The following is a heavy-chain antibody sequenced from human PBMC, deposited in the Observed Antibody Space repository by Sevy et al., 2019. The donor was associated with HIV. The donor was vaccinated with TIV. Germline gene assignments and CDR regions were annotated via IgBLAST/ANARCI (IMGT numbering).Heavy chain of an antibody. CDR3: ARATYYYDSSGPYYFDY. Sequence: GGSLRLSCAASEFTFSNFEMNWVRQAPGKGLEWVSYITSSGSTIYYADSVQGRFTISRDNAKNSLFLQMNSLRVEDTAVYYCARATYYYDSSGPYYFDYWGQGTLVTVSS. J-gene: IGHJ4*02. V-gene: IGHV3-48*03. CDR2: ITSSGSTI. CDR1: EFTFSNFE. D-gene: IGHD3-22*01.